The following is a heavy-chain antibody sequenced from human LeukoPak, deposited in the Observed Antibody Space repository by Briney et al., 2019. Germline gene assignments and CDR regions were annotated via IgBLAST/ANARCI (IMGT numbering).Heavy chain of an antibody. CDR2: IWYDGSNK. D-gene: IGHD5-12*01. CDR1: GFTFSSYG. V-gene: IGHV3-33*01. Sequence: GGSLRLSCAASGFTFSSYGMHWVRQAPGKGLERVAVIWYDGSNKYYADSVKGRFTISRDNSKNTLYLQMNSLRAEDTAVYYCARAMRGSGYGTLALDYWGQGALVTVSS. CDR3: ARAMRGSGYGTLALDY. J-gene: IGHJ4*02.